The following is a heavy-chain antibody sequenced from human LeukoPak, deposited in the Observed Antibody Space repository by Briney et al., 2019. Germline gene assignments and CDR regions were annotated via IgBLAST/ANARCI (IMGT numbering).Heavy chain of an antibody. CDR2: ISSTSTYI. V-gene: IGHV3-21*01. Sequence: GGSLRLSCAASGFSFSSFTMSWVRQAPGKGLEWVSGISSTSTYIYHADSMEGRFTISRDNAKNSLYLQMTSLRAEDTAVYFCARDFGAYVDATMRYVGRFDSWGQGTLVTVSS. D-gene: IGHD5-18*01. J-gene: IGHJ4*02. CDR3: ARDFGAYVDATMRYVGRFDS. CDR1: GFSFSSFT.